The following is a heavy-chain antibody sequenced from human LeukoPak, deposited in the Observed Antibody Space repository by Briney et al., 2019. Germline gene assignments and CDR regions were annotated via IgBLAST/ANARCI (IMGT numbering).Heavy chain of an antibody. CDR3: AKSPTMGYSSSANWFDP. J-gene: IGHJ5*02. Sequence: GGSLRLSCAASGFTFSSYAMSWVRQAPGKGLEWVSAISGSGGSTYYADSVKGRFTISRDNSKNTLYLQMNSLRAEDTAVYYCAKSPTMGYSSSANWFDPWGQGTLVTVSS. CDR2: ISGSGGST. D-gene: IGHD6-13*01. V-gene: IGHV3-23*01. CDR1: GFTFSSYA.